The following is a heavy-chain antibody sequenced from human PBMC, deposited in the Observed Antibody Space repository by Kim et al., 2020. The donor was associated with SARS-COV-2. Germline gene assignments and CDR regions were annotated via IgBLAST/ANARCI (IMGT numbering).Heavy chain of an antibody. CDR2: IYYSGST. CDR3: ASHGSGLSGLPKWDYYYVMYV. J-gene: IGHJ6*01. Sequence: SETLSLTCTVSGGSISSSSYYWGWIRQPPGKGLEWIGSIYYSGSTYYNPSLKSRVTISVDTSKNQFSLKLSSVTAADTAVYYCASHGSGLSGLPKWDYYYVMYVRGQGTTGT. D-gene: IGHD3-3*01. V-gene: IGHV4-39*01. CDR1: GGSISSSSYY.